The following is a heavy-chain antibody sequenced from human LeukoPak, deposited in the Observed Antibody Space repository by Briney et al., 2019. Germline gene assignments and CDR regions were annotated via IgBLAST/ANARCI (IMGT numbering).Heavy chain of an antibody. Sequence: ASVTVSFKTSGYTFTSYGISWVRQAPGQGLEWMAWISVYSGKANYIQNLQDRLTMTIDTATNTAYMELRSLSADDTAVYYCARGPTIVGVPTTTDYWGQGTLVTVSS. CDR3: ARGPTIVGVPTTTDY. V-gene: IGHV1-18*04. J-gene: IGHJ4*02. CDR1: GYTFTSYG. D-gene: IGHD3-3*01. CDR2: ISVYSGKA.